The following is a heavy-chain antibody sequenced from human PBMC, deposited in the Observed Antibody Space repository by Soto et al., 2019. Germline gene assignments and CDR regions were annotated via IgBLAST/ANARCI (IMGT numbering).Heavy chain of an antibody. V-gene: IGHV3-11*01. J-gene: IGHJ3*02. Sequence: GGSLRLSCAASGFTFSDYYMSWIRQAPGKGLEWVSYITSRGPTMSYADSVKGRFTISRDNARNSLYLQMNSLRVEDTAVYYCARDRSDPRPNVFDIWGQGTMVTVSS. CDR3: ARDRSDPRPNVFDI. D-gene: IGHD3-16*02. CDR1: GFTFSDYY. CDR2: ITSRGPTM.